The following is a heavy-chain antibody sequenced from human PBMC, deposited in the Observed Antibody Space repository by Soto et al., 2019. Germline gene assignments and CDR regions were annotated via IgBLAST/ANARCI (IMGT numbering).Heavy chain of an antibody. CDR1: GGSIRASSYF. CDR3: ARDRGFGVVTRDNWFDP. V-gene: IGHV4-39*07. Sequence: PSETLSLTCTVSGGSIRASSYFWGWIRQPPGKGLEWIASIYYSGSTYYNPSLKSRVTISVDTSKNQFSLKLSSVTAADTAVYYCARDRGFGVVTRDNWFDPWGQGTLVTVSS. D-gene: IGHD3-3*01. J-gene: IGHJ5*02. CDR2: IYYSGST.